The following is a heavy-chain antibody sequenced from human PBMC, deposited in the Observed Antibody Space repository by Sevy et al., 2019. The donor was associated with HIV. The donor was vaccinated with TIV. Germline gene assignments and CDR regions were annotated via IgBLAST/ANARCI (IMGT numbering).Heavy chain of an antibody. CDR2: IWYDGSNK. D-gene: IGHD3-3*01. J-gene: IGHJ6*02. V-gene: IGHV3-33*01. CDR3: ARDGESAGNYYGMDV. Sequence: GGSLRLSCAASGFTFSSYGMHWVRQAPGKGLEWVAVIWYDGSNKYYADSVKGRFTISRDNSKNTRYLQMNSMRAEDTAVYYCARDGESAGNYYGMDVWGQGTTVTVSS. CDR1: GFTFSSYG.